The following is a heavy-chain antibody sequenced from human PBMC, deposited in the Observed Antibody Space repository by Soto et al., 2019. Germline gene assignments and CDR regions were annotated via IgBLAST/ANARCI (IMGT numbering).Heavy chain of an antibody. Sequence: QVQLQQWGAGLLKPSETLSLACAVYGGSFSGYYWSWIRQPPGKGWEWIGEINHSGSTNYNPSLKSRVTISVDTSKNQFSLKLSSVTAADTAVYYCARGIDCSSTSCSSGQYYFDYWGQGTLVTVSS. CDR3: ARGIDCSSTSCSSGQYYFDY. J-gene: IGHJ4*02. CDR2: INHSGST. D-gene: IGHD2-2*01. V-gene: IGHV4-34*01. CDR1: GGSFSGYY.